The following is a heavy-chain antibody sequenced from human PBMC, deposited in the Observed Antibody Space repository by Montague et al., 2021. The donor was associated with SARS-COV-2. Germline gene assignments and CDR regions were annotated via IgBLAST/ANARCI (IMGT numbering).Heavy chain of an antibody. CDR1: DDSINNKTYF. CDR2: IHYRGST. Sequence: SETLSLTCTVSDDSINNKTYFWDWIRQPPGKGLEWIGSIHYRGSTHYNPSLKSRLTLSVDTSRNQFSLQLSSVTAADTAVYFCARTTVVTPYYYYAMDVWGQGTTVTVSS. CDR3: ARTTVVTPYYYYAMDV. D-gene: IGHD4-23*01. J-gene: IGHJ6*02. V-gene: IGHV4-39*01.